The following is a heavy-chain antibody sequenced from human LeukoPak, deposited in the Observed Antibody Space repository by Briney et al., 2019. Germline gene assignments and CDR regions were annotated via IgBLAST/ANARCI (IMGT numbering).Heavy chain of an antibody. CDR1: GGSISSRSYY. CDR2: ISDSGNT. CDR3: ARGEKVLDYFAY. J-gene: IGHJ4*02. D-gene: IGHD3-16*01. Sequence: SETLSLTCTVSGGSISSRSYYWGWIRQPPGKGLEWIGKISDSGNTYYSPSLRSRVTISIDMSKNQFSLKLSSVTATVTAVYYCARGEKVLDYFAYWGQGTLVTVSS. V-gene: IGHV4-39*01.